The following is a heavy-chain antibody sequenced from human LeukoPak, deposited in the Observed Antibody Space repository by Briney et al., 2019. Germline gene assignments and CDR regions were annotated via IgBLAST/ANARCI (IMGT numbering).Heavy chain of an antibody. Sequence: GGSLRLSCAASGFTFDDYAMHWVRHAPGKGLEWVSGVTWNSGRIDYADSVKGRFTISRDNAKNSLYLQMNSLRTEDTALYYCAKDMLTGASRAFDIWGQGTMVTVSS. V-gene: IGHV3-9*01. CDR1: GFTFDDYA. CDR3: AKDMLTGASRAFDI. D-gene: IGHD1-20*01. J-gene: IGHJ3*02. CDR2: VTWNSGRI.